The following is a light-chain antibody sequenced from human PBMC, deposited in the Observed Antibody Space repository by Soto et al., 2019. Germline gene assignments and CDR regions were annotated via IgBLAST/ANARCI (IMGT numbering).Light chain of an antibody. CDR2: LNADGSY. CDR1: SGHSTYA. J-gene: IGLJ2*01. V-gene: IGLV4-69*01. Sequence: QPVLTQSPSASASLGASVKLTCTLSSGHSTYAIAWHQQRPEKGPRYLMKLNADGSYTKGDGIPDRFSGSSSGTERYLTISSLRSEDEADYYCQTWVTGIRFFGGGTKLTVL. CDR3: QTWVTGIRF.